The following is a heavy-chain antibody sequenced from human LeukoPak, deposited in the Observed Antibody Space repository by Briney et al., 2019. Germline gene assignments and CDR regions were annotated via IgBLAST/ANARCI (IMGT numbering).Heavy chain of an antibody. J-gene: IGHJ6*02. CDR3: ARGGSYYSLYYYYGMDV. V-gene: IGHV4-59*01. CDR1: GGSISSYY. CDR2: IYYSGST. D-gene: IGHD1-26*01. Sequence: SETLSLTCTVSGGSISSYYWSWIRQPPGKGLEWIGYIYYSGSTNYNPSLKSRVTISVDTSKNQFSLKLSSVTAADTAVYYCARGGSYYSLYYYYGMDVWGQGTTVTVSS.